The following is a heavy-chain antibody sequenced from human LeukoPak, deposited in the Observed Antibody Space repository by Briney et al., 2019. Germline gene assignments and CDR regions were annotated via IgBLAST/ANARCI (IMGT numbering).Heavy chain of an antibody. CDR3: TTDPRYGDYVPY. J-gene: IGHJ4*02. Sequence: GGSLRLSCAASGFTFSNAWMSWVRQAPGKGLEWVGRIKSKTDGGTTDYAAPVKGRFTISRDDSKNTLYLQMNSLKTEDTAVYYCTTDPRYGDYVPYWGQGTLVTVSS. CDR1: GFTFSNAW. CDR2: IKSKTDGGTT. V-gene: IGHV3-15*01. D-gene: IGHD4-17*01.